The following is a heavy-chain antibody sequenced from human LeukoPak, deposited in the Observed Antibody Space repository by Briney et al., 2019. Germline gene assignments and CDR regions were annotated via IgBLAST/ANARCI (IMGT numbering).Heavy chain of an antibody. CDR3: ARDIGVGYYFDY. J-gene: IGHJ4*02. V-gene: IGHV3-21*01. D-gene: IGHD6-19*01. CDR2: ISSSSSYI. Sequence: PGGSLRLSCAASGFTFSSYSMHWVRQAPGKGLEWVSSISSSSSYIYYADSVKGRFTISRDNAKNSLYLQMNSLRAEDTAVYYCARDIGVGYYFDYWGQGTLVTVSS. CDR1: GFTFSSYS.